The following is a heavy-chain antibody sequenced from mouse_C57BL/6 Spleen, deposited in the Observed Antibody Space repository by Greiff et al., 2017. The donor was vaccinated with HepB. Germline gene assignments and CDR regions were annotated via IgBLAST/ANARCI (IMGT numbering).Heavy chain of an antibody. D-gene: IGHD2-3*01. CDR2: LSSGSSTI. CDR1: GFTFSDYG. Sequence: EVHLVESGGGLVKPGGSLKLSCAASGFTFSDYGMHWVRQAPEKGLEWVAYLSSGSSTIYYAETVKGRFPISRDYAKNTLFLQMTSLRSEDTSMYYCARIGYYEDAMDDWGQGTAVTVSS. CDR3: ARIGYYEDAMDD. J-gene: IGHJ4*01. V-gene: IGHV5-17*01.